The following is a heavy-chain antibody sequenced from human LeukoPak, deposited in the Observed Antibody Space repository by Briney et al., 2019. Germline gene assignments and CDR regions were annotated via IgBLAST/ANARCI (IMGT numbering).Heavy chain of an antibody. CDR2: ISSSGSTI. CDR1: GFTFSSYE. V-gene: IGHV3-48*03. Sequence: GGSLRLSCAASGFTFSSYEMNWVRQAPGKGLEWVSYISSSGSTIYYADSVMGRFTISRDNAKNSLYLQMNSLRAEDTAVYYCAREGTVLRFLEWSPYYYYGMDVWGQGTTVTVSS. D-gene: IGHD3-3*01. CDR3: AREGTVLRFLEWSPYYYYGMDV. J-gene: IGHJ6*02.